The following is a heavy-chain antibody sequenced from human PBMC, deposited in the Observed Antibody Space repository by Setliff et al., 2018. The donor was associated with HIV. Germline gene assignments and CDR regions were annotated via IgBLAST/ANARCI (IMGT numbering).Heavy chain of an antibody. Sequence: SETLSLTCTVSGDSIGDYYWNWIRQPAGKGLEWIGRVYASAYSNYNPSLKSRVTMSVDTSQNQFSLKLTSVTAADSAIYYCARGRHIEATIPLDHWGQGTLVTVSS. CDR2: VYASAYS. J-gene: IGHJ4*02. CDR1: GDSIGDYY. D-gene: IGHD5-12*01. CDR3: ARGRHIEATIPLDH. V-gene: IGHV4-4*07.